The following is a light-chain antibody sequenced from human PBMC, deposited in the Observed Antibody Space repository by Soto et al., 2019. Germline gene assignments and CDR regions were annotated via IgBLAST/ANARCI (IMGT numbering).Light chain of an antibody. CDR3: SSYTSSRTRV. CDR2: EVS. J-gene: IGLJ2*01. Sequence: QSALTQPASVSGSPGQSITISCTGTSSDVGNYNYVSWYQQHPGKAPKVMIYEVSNRPSGVSNRFSGSKSGNTASLTISGLQAEDEADYYCSSYTSSRTRVFGGGTKPPS. V-gene: IGLV2-14*01. CDR1: SSDVGNYNY.